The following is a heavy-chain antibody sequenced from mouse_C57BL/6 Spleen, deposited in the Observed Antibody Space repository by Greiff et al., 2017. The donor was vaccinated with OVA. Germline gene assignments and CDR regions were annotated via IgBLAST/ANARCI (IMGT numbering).Heavy chain of an antibody. CDR1: GFSLTSYG. CDR2: IWSDGST. Sequence: VKLMESGPGLVAPSQSLSITCTVSGFSLTSYGVHWVRQPPGKGLEWLVVIWSDGSTTYNSALKSRLSISKDNSKSQVFLKMNSLQTDDTAMYYCARQGLGRRDYFDYWGQGTTLTVSS. D-gene: IGHD4-1*01. J-gene: IGHJ2*01. V-gene: IGHV2-6-1*01. CDR3: ARQGLGRRDYFDY.